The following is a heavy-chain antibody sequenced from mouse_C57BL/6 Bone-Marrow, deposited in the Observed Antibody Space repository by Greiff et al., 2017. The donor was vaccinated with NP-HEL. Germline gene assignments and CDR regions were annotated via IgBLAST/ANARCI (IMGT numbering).Heavy chain of an antibody. D-gene: IGHD1-1*01. J-gene: IGHJ1*03. CDR3: ARYISPITTVGATDWYFDV. CDR2: IRNKANGYTT. Sequence: EVKLVESGGGLVQPGGSLSLSCAASGFPFTDYYMSWVRQPPGTALEWLGFIRNKANGYTTEYSASVKGRFTISRDNSQSILYLQMIALRAEDSATYYCARYISPITTVGATDWYFDVWGTGTTVTVSS. V-gene: IGHV7-3*01. CDR1: GFPFTDYY.